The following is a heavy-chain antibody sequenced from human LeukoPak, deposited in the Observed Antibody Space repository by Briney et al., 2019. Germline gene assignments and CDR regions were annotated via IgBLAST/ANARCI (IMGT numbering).Heavy chain of an antibody. CDR3: ARDFLHSSTSRPFDY. Sequence: GGSLRLSCAASGFTFSSYGMHWVRQAPGKGLEWVALIWYDGNNKYYADSVKGRFTISRDNAKNSLYLQMDSLRAEDTAVYYCARDFLHSSTSRPFDYWGQGTLVTVSS. V-gene: IGHV3-33*08. D-gene: IGHD2-2*01. CDR2: IWYDGNNK. CDR1: GFTFSSYG. J-gene: IGHJ4*02.